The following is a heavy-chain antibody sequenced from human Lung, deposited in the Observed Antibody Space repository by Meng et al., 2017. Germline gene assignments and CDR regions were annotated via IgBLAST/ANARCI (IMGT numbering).Heavy chain of an antibody. D-gene: IGHD1-26*01. Sequence: VAPPGSGPGPVKPSGTLSLTCAVSGGYITSSTWWSWVRQTPGKGLEWFGEIFHSGSTNYNPPLESRVTISVDKSKNQFSLKVYSVTAADTATYYCARFDISSSGRGDYWGQGILVTVSS. CDR1: GGYITSSTW. CDR3: ARFDISSSGRGDY. V-gene: IGHV4-4*02. CDR2: IFHSGST. J-gene: IGHJ4*02.